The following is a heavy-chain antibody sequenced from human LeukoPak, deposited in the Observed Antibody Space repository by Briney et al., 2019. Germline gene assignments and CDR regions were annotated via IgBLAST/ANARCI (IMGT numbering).Heavy chain of an antibody. J-gene: IGHJ4*02. D-gene: IGHD3-10*01. CDR1: GFTFSSYA. CDR2: ISYDGSNK. V-gene: IGHV3-30*04. CDR3: ARVRRPGTHFDY. Sequence: GGSLRLSCAASGFTFSSYAMHWVRQAPGKGLEWVAVISYDGSNKYYADSVKGRFTISRDNSKNTLYLQMNSLRAEDTAVYYCARVRRPGTHFDYWGQGTLVTVSS.